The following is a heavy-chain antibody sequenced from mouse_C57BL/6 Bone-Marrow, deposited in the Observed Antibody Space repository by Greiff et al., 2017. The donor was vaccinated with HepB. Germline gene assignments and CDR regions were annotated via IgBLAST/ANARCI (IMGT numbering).Heavy chain of an antibody. CDR3: TRDRGYYGSSYWYFDV. CDR1: GFTFSSYA. Sequence: VMLVESGEGLVKPGGSLKLSCAASGFTFSSYAMSWVRQTPEKRLEWVAYISSGGDYIYYADTVKGRFTISRDNARNTLYLQMSSLKSEDTAMYYCTRDRGYYGSSYWYFDVWGTGTTVTVSS. CDR2: ISSGGDYI. D-gene: IGHD1-1*01. J-gene: IGHJ1*03. V-gene: IGHV5-9-1*02.